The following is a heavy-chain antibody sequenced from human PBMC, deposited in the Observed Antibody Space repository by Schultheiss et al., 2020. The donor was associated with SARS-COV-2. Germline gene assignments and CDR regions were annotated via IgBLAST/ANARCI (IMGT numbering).Heavy chain of an antibody. Sequence: ASVKVSCKASGYTFTSYGISWVRQAPGQGLEWMGWISGYNGKTKYAEKFQGRVTMTTDTSTSTAYMELRSLRSDDTAVYYCARDRPNIAAAGIPLDYWGQGTLVTVSS. CDR3: ARDRPNIAAAGIPLDY. V-gene: IGHV1-18*04. J-gene: IGHJ4*02. CDR1: GYTFTSYG. D-gene: IGHD6-13*01. CDR2: ISGYNGKT.